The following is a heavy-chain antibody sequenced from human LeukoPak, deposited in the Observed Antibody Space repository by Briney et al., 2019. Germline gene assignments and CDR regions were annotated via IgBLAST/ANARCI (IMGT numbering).Heavy chain of an antibody. D-gene: IGHD5-24*01. V-gene: IGHV3-66*01. J-gene: IGHJ4*02. Sequence: PGGSLRLSCAASGFAISSKYMNWVRQAPGKGLEWVTVIYLDGRADYADSVKGRFTISSDNSKNTVYLQMNSLKDEDTAVYYCARDAETSLANWGQGTLVTVSP. CDR3: ARDAETSLAN. CDR2: IYLDGRA. CDR1: GFAISSKY.